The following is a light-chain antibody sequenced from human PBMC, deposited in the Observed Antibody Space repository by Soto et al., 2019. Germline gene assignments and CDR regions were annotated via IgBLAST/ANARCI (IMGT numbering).Light chain of an antibody. J-gene: IGLJ1*01. Sequence: QSALTQPASVSGSPGQSITISCTGTSSDIGHYDYVSWYQQHPGKAPQLMFYPVTYRPSGVSNRYSGSKSGNSASLTISGLQADDEADYYCCSLTTSHTYVFGSGTKLTVL. V-gene: IGLV2-14*03. CDR3: CSLTTSHTYV. CDR1: SSDIGHYDY. CDR2: PVT.